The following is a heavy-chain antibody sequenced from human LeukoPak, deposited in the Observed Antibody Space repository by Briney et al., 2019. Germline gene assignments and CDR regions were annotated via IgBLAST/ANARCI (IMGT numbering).Heavy chain of an antibody. D-gene: IGHD6-19*01. CDR3: ATGQVAGTDY. CDR2: IGSSSSYI. CDR1: GFTFSSFS. J-gene: IGHJ4*02. Sequence: GGSLGLSCAASGFTFSSFSMNWVRQAPGKGLEWVSTIGSSSSYIYNADSVKGRFTISRDNAKNSLYLQMNSLRAEDTAVYYRATGQVAGTDYWGQGTLVTVSS. V-gene: IGHV3-21*01.